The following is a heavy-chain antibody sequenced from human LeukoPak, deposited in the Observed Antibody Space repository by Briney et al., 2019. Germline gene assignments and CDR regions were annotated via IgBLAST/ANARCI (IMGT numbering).Heavy chain of an antibody. Sequence: GASVKVSCKASGGTFSSYAISWVRQAPGQGLEWMGGIIPIFGTANYAQKFQGRVTITADKSTSTAYMELRSLRSDDTAVSYCARVSYDSSGYYPLDHWGQGTLVTVSS. CDR2: IIPIFGTA. CDR1: GGTFSSYA. V-gene: IGHV1-69*06. CDR3: ARVSYDSSGYYPLDH. J-gene: IGHJ4*02. D-gene: IGHD3-22*01.